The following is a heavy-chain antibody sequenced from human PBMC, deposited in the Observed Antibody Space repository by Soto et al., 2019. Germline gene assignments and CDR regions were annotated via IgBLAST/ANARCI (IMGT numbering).Heavy chain of an antibody. D-gene: IGHD5-12*01. J-gene: IGHJ6*02. V-gene: IGHV5-51*01. CDR1: VATYS. CDR2: IYPLNSET. Sequence: PGESLKISCKAAVATYSIAWVRQLPGKGLEWMGIIYPLNSETRYSPSFQGQVTISADKSIDTAYLQWSSLKASDTATYYCARPSNGYSVYDYRRSYYYALDVWGQGTTVTVSS. CDR3: ARPSNGYSVYDYRRSYYYALDV.